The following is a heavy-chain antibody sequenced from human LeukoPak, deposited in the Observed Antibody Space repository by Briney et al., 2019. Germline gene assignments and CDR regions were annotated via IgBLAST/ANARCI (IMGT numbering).Heavy chain of an antibody. CDR3: ATRYYYGSGSYRLDPYNWFDP. J-gene: IGHJ5*02. V-gene: IGHV4-34*01. D-gene: IGHD3-10*01. Sequence: HSETLSLTCAVYGGSFSGYYWSWIRQPPGKGLEWIGEINHSGSTNYNPSLKSRVTISVDTSKNQFSLKLSSVTAADTAVYYCATRYYYGSGSYRLDPYNWFDPWGQGTLVTVSS. CDR1: GGSFSGYY. CDR2: INHSGST.